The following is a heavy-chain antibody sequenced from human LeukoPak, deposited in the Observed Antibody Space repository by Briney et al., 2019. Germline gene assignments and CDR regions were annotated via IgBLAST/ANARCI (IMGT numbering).Heavy chain of an antibody. V-gene: IGHV3-48*02. D-gene: IGHD1-26*01. CDR3: ASSGSYRFDY. Sequence: GGSLRLSCAASGFTFSSYSMNWVRQAPGKGLKWVSHITASGTAMFYADSVKGRFTISRDNAKNSLYLQMNSLRDEDTAVYYCASSGSYRFDYWGQGTLVTVSS. CDR2: ITASGTAM. J-gene: IGHJ4*02. CDR1: GFTFSSYS.